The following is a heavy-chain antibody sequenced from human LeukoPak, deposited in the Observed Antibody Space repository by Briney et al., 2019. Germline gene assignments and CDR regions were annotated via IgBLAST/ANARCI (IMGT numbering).Heavy chain of an antibody. CDR1: GGSISSGSYY. Sequence: SETLSLTCTVSGGSISSGSYYWSWIRQPAGKGLEWIGRIYTSGSTNYNPSLKSRVTISVDTSKSQFSLKLSSVTAADTAVYYCARAIAAWEFDYWGQGTLVTVSS. CDR2: IYTSGST. J-gene: IGHJ4*02. V-gene: IGHV4-61*02. D-gene: IGHD6-6*01. CDR3: ARAIAAWEFDY.